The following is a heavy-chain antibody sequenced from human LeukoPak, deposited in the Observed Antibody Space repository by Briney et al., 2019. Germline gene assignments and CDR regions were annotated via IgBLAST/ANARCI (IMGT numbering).Heavy chain of an antibody. V-gene: IGHV3-30*03. Sequence: GGSLRLSCAASGVTFSSYSMHWVRQAPGKGLEWVALISSDGNDKLYGDSVKGRFTISRDDSKSTLYLQMNSLRAEDTAVYYCTTKVIRGNSGDDYDDWGQGTLVTVSS. CDR3: TTKVIRGNSGDDYDD. D-gene: IGHD5-12*01. J-gene: IGHJ4*02. CDR2: ISSDGNDK. CDR1: GVTFSSYS.